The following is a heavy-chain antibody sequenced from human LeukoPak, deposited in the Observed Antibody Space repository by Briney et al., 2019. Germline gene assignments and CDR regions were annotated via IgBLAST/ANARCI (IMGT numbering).Heavy chain of an antibody. CDR3: ARARMGSGYPVPNWFDP. D-gene: IGHD3-22*01. CDR1: GGTFSSYA. V-gene: IGHV1-69*06. Sequence: SVKVSCKASGGTFSSYAISWVRQAPGQGLEWMGGIIPIFGTANYAQKFQGRVTITADKSTSTAYMELSSLRSEDTAVYYCARARMGSGYPVPNWFDPWGQGTLVTVSS. CDR2: IIPIFGTA. J-gene: IGHJ5*02.